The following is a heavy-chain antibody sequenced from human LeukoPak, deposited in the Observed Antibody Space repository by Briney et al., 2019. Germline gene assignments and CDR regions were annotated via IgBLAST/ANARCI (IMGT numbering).Heavy chain of an antibody. V-gene: IGHV3-30-3*01. CDR3: ARPTSMIRMYGMDV. Sequence: GTSLRLSCTASGFSFSYHAMHWVRQTPGKDLEWVATILYDGSIEYYADSVNGRFIISRDNSRNTLYLQINSLTVEDTAVFYCARPTSMIRMYGMDVWGQGTTVIVSS. D-gene: IGHD3-22*01. CDR2: ILYDGSIE. CDR1: GFSFSYHA. J-gene: IGHJ6*02.